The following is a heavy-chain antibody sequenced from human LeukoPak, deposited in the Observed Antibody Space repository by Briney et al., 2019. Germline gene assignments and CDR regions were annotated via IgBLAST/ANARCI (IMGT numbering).Heavy chain of an antibody. CDR1: GFTLSNYA. CDR2: LTGGGDFT. J-gene: IGHJ5*02. V-gene: IGHV3-23*01. CDR3: AKRGNTISFFDP. D-gene: IGHD1-1*01. Sequence: GGSLRLSCGASGFTLSNYAMYWVRQAPGKGLEWVSGLTGGGDFTYYADSVKGRFTISRDNTKNTLYLEMNSLRADDTAVYYCAKRGNTISFFDPWGQGTLVTVSS.